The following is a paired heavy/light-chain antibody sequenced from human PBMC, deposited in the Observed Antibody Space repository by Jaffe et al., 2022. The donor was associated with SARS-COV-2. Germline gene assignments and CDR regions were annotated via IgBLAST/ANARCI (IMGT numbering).Heavy chain of an antibody. CDR1: GGSISNANYY. CDR3: ATTWGPYYDRGSWFDP. V-gene: IGHV4-39*01. Sequence: QLQLQESGPGLVKPSETLSLTCTVSGGSISNANYYWGWIRQPPGKGLEWIGSSSYSGSTYYNPSLKSRVAISVDTSKSQFSLRLTSVTAADTAIYYCATTWGPYYDRGSWFDPWGQGALVTVST. J-gene: IGHJ5*02. D-gene: IGHD3-3*01. CDR2: SSYSGST.
Light chain of an antibody. CDR2: DNV. Sequence: HSVLTQPPSMSAAPGQKVTISCSGSSSSIGNNYVSWYQQLPGTAPKLLIYDNVKRPSGIPDRFSGSKSGTSATLAITGLQTEDEADYYCGTWDSSVSGGVFGGGTKLTVL. CDR3: GTWDSSVSGGV. V-gene: IGLV1-51*01. CDR1: SSSIGNNY. J-gene: IGLJ3*02.